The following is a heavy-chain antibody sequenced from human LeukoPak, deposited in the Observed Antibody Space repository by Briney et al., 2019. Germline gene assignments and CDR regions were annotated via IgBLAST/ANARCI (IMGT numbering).Heavy chain of an antibody. V-gene: IGHV4-61*02. J-gene: IGHJ5*02. D-gene: IGHD2-2*01. CDR1: GGSISSGSYY. CDR3: AREGAYCSSTSCNWFDP. CDR2: IYTSGST. Sequence: PSETLSLTCIVSGGSISSGSYYWSWIRQPAGKGLEWIGRIYTSGSTNYNPSLKSRVTISVDTSKNQFSLKLSSVTAADTAVYYCAREGAYCSSTSCNWFDPWGQGTLVTVSS.